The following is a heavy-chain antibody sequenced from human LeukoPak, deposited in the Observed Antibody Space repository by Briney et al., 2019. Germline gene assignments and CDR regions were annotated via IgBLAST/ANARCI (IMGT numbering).Heavy chain of an antibody. CDR3: AREDWEYSSSLDAFDI. D-gene: IGHD6-6*01. CDR1: GGSISSGSYY. J-gene: IGHJ3*02. CDR2: IYTSGST. Sequence: SQTLSLTCTVSGGSISSGSYYWSWIRQPAGKGLEWIGRIYTSGSTNYNPSLKSRVTISVDTSKNQFSLKLSSVTAADTAVYYCAREDWEYSSSLDAFDIWGQGTMVTVSS. V-gene: IGHV4-61*02.